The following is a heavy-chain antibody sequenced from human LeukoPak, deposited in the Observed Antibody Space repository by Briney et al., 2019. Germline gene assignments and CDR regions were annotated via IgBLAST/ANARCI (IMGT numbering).Heavy chain of an antibody. CDR3: ARGPLLDCGGDCYPTDY. D-gene: IGHD2-21*02. CDR1: GYTFTSYD. V-gene: IGHV1-8*03. Sequence: ASVKVSCKASGYTFTSYDINWVRQATGQGLEWMGWMNPNSGNTGYAQKFQGRVTITRNTSISTAYMELSSLRSENTAVYYCARGPLLDCGGDCYPTDYWGQGTPVTVSS. CDR2: MNPNSGNT. J-gene: IGHJ4*02.